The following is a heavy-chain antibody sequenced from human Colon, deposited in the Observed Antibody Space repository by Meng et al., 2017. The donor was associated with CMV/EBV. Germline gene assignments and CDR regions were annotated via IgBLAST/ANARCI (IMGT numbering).Heavy chain of an antibody. J-gene: IGHJ4*02. CDR3: AGVAYDYGDRHFAY. CDR2: ISSTGSFI. CDR1: GFTFSRYT. D-gene: IGHD4-17*01. Sequence: ASGFTFSRYTMNWVRQAPGKGLEWVSSISSTGSFIKYADSVEGRFTISRDNAKTSVYLQINSLRAEDTAVYYCAGVAYDYGDRHFAYWGQGALVTFSS. V-gene: IGHV3-21*01.